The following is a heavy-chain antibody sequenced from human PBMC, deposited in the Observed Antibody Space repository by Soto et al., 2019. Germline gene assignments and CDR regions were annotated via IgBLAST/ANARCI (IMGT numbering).Heavy chain of an antibody. CDR3: ATLLEKGFKSGYRQNYYYYMDV. D-gene: IGHD3-3*01. J-gene: IGHJ6*03. CDR2: ISSSGSSV. Sequence: GGSLRLSCAASGFTFSDYYMTWIRQSPGKGLEWFSYISSSGSSVYYADSVKGRFTISRHNSKISLYLQMNSLGAEDTAVYYCATLLEKGFKSGYRQNYYYYMDVWGQGTTVTVSS. V-gene: IGHV3-11*01. CDR1: GFTFSDYY.